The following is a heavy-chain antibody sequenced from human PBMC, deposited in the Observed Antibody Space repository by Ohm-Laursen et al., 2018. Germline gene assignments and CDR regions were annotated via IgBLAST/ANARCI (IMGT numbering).Heavy chain of an antibody. Sequence: ATQTLTLTSTFSGFSLSTFGVGVGWIRQPPGKALEWLALIYWHDDKRYSPSLKSRLTITKDTSKNQEVLTMTNMDPVDTATYYCVHSPSSSSPDYWGQGTLVTVSS. V-gene: IGHV2-5*01. CDR1: GFSLSTFGVG. D-gene: IGHD6-13*01. CDR2: IYWHDDK. CDR3: VHSPSSSSPDY. J-gene: IGHJ4*02.